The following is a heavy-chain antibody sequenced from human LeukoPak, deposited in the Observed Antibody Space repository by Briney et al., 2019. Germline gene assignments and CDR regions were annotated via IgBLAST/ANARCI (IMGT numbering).Heavy chain of an antibody. CDR1: GFTFSSYA. J-gene: IGHJ6*03. D-gene: IGHD1-1*01. Sequence: GGSLRLSCAASGFTFSSYAMSWARRAPGKGLEWVSALYGSGETTYYADSVKGRFTVSRDNSKNTLYLQMDGLRAEDTAVYYCAKMAGMTRQVYYMDVWGKGATVTVSS. CDR3: AKMAGMTRQVYYMDV. CDR2: LYGSGETT. V-gene: IGHV3-23*01.